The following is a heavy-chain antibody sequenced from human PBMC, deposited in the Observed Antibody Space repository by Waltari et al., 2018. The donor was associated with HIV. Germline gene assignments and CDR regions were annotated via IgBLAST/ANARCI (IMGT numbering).Heavy chain of an antibody. CDR2: SNPTTGTT. CDR1: GYTFTSYY. D-gene: IGHD2-21*02. CDR3: ARDGPHIVVVTVRTTDGFDI. J-gene: IGHJ3*02. Sequence: QVQLVQSGAEVREPGASVRLSCRASGYTFTSYYINWVRQAPGKGLEWMGISNPTTGTTNYVQNIQGRVTMTSDTSTSTVYMELRSLTSEDTAVYYCARDGPHIVVVTVRTTDGFDIWGQGTMVIVSS. V-gene: IGHV1-46*01.